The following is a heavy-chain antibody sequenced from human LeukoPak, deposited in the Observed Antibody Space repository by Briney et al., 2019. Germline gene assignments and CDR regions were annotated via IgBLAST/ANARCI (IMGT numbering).Heavy chain of an antibody. V-gene: IGHV1-69*05. J-gene: IGHJ4*02. CDR2: IIPIFGTA. D-gene: IGHD3-10*01. CDR3: ARAGRPMIGGVTPLEHFDS. CDR1: GGTFSSYA. Sequence: SVKVSCKASGGTFSSYAISWVRQAPGQGLEWMGGIIPIFGTADYAQKFQGRVTLTSDTSTSTVYMELSSLRAEDTAVYYCARAGRPMIGGVTPLEHFDSWGQGTLVTVSS.